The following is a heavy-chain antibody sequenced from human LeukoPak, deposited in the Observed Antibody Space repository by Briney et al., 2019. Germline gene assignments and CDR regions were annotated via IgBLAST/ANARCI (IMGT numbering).Heavy chain of an antibody. J-gene: IGHJ5*02. CDR1: GGSISSYY. D-gene: IGHD1-1*01. Sequence: SETLSLTCTVSGGSISSYYWSWIRQPPGKGLEWIGYIYYTGNTNYNPSLKSRVTISVDTSKNQFSLKLSSVTAADTAVYYCARDRLQLQSWGQGTLVTVSS. CDR3: ARDRLQLQS. CDR2: IYYTGNT. V-gene: IGHV4-59*01.